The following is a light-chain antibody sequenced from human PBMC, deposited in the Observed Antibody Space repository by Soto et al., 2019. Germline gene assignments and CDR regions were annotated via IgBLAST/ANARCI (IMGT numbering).Light chain of an antibody. CDR1: SSDVGSYNL. CDR3: CSYAGSSTYVV. V-gene: IGLV2-23*01. J-gene: IGLJ2*01. CDR2: EGS. Sequence: QSALTQPASVSGSPGQSITISCTGTSSDVGSYNLVSWYQQHPGKAPKLMIYEGSKRPSGVSNRFSGSSSGNTASVTISGLQAEDEADYYGCSYAGSSTYVVFGGGTKVTVL.